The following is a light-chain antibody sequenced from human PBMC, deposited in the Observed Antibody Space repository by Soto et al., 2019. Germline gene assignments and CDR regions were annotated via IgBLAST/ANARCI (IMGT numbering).Light chain of an antibody. Sequence: QSVLTQPASVSGSPGQSLTISCTGTSIDIAPYNYVSWYQQHPGKAPKLIIYEVTKRSSGVPDRFSGSKSANTASLTVSGLLAEDEAHYFCASYAGSKLPYVFGTGTKLTVL. CDR2: EVT. CDR1: SIDIAPYNY. J-gene: IGLJ1*01. CDR3: ASYAGSKLPYV. V-gene: IGLV2-8*01.